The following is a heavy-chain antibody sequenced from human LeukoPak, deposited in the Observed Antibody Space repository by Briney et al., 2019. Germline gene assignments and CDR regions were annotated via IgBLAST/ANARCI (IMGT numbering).Heavy chain of an antibody. J-gene: IGHJ4*02. V-gene: IGHV3-23*01. D-gene: IGHD6-13*01. CDR1: GVTFRSYA. Sequence: GWSLRLSCAASGVTFRSYAMSWVRQAPGKGLEWVSAISGSGGSTYYADSVKGRFTISRDNSKNTLYLQMTSLRAEDTAVYYCAKQQQLVQFDYWGQGTLVTVSS. CDR3: AKQQQLVQFDY. CDR2: ISGSGGST.